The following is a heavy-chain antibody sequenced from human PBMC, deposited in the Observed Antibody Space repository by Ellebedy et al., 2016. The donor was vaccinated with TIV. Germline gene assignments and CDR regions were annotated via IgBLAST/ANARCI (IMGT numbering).Heavy chain of an antibody. CDR3: ARVDYGSGSYNDY. CDR1: GGTFSSYA. V-gene: IGHV1-2*02. Sequence: ASVKVSCKASGGTFSSYAISWVRQAPGQGLEWMGWINPNSGGTNYAQKFQGRVTMTRDTSISTAYMELSRLRSDDTAVYYCARVDYGSGSYNDYWGQGTLVTVSS. CDR2: INPNSGGT. D-gene: IGHD3-10*01. J-gene: IGHJ4*02.